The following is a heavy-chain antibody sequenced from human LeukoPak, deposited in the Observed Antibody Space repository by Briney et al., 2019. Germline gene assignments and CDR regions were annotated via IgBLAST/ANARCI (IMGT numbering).Heavy chain of an antibody. V-gene: IGHV4-38-2*02. CDR1: GHSIINSYY. D-gene: IGHD3-22*01. J-gene: IGHJ1*01. CDR2: IHHTGAT. CDR3: ARTVDSGGFSSFQH. Sequence: SETLSLTCTVSGHSIINSYYWGWIRQPPGKGLEWIGSIHHTGATYYNPSLKSRVTISVDTSKNQFSLKLNSMTAADTAVYYCARTVDSGGFSSFQHWGQGTLVTVSS.